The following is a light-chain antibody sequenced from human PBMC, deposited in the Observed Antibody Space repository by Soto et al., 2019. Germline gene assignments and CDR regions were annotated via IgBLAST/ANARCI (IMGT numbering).Light chain of an antibody. V-gene: IGKV3-11*01. J-gene: IGKJ4*01. CDR3: QQRSNGPST. Sequence: EIVLTQSPATLSLSPGNRATLSCRASQSVSGYLAWYQQKPGQAPRLLIYDASNRSTGIPARFSGSWSGTDFTLTITSLEPEDFAVYYCQQRSNGPSTFGGGTKVEI. CDR2: DAS. CDR1: QSVSGY.